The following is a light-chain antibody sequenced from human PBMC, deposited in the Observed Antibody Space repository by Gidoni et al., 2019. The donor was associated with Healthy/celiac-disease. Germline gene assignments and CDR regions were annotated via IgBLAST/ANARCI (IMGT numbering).Light chain of an antibody. CDR3: QQYDNHPPIT. CDR1: QDISNY. J-gene: IGKJ5*01. V-gene: IGKV1-33*01. Sequence: DIQMTQSPSSLSASVGDRVTITCQASQDISNYLNWYQQKPGKAPKLLIYDASNLETGVPSRFSGSGSGTDFTLTISSLQPDDIATYYCQQYDNHPPITFGQGTRLEIK. CDR2: DAS.